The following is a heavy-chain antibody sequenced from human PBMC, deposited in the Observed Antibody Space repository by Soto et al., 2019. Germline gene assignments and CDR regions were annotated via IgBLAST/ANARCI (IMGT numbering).Heavy chain of an antibody. CDR3: ARVPWNDLYYYYGMDV. CDR1: GGPISSGGYY. D-gene: IGHD1-1*01. Sequence: TSETLSLTCTVSGGPISSGGYYWSWIRQHPGKGLEWIGYIYYSGSTYYNPSLKSRVTISVDTSKNQFSLKLSSVTAADTAVYYCARVPWNDLYYYYGMDVWGQGTTVTVSS. J-gene: IGHJ6*02. V-gene: IGHV4-31*03. CDR2: IYYSGST.